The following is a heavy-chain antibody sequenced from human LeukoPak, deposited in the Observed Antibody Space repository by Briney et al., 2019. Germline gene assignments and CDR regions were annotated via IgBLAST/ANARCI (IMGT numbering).Heavy chain of an antibody. Sequence: PGGSLRLSCATSGFTFTTYGMIWVRQAPGKGLEWVLGISGSGSNTYYADSVKGRFTSSRDSSKKTVYLQMNSLRAEDTAVYYCATELGDNWNFDYWGQGTLVTVSS. CDR1: GFTFTTYG. CDR2: ISGSGSNT. CDR3: ATELGDNWNFDY. D-gene: IGHD1-20*01. J-gene: IGHJ4*02. V-gene: IGHV3-23*01.